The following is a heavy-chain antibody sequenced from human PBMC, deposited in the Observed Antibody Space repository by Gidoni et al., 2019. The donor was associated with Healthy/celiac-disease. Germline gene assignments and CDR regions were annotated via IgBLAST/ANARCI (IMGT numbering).Heavy chain of an antibody. J-gene: IGHJ4*02. CDR2: ISYDGSNK. CDR1: GFPFSSYG. D-gene: IGHD3-10*01. Sequence: QVQLVESGGGVVQPGRSLRLPCAASGFPFSSYGMHWVRQAPGKGLEWVAVISYDGSNKYYADSVKGRFTISRDNSKNTLYLQMNSLRAEDTAVYYCAKDGVRGSDMWSFDYWGQGTLVTVSS. CDR3: AKDGVRGSDMWSFDY. V-gene: IGHV3-30*18.